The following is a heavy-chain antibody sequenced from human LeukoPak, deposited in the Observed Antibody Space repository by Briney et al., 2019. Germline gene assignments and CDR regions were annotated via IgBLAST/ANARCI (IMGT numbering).Heavy chain of an antibody. D-gene: IGHD3-22*01. V-gene: IGHV3-23*01. CDR3: ASRLIRGSSGYRHDAFDI. CDR2: ISGSGGDT. Sequence: PGGSLRLSCAASEFTFSGYAMSWVRQAPGKGLEWVSAISGSGGDTYHVDSVKGRFTISRDNPKNTLYLKMNGLRAGDTAVYYCASRLIRGSSGYRHDAFDIWGQGTMVTVSS. J-gene: IGHJ3*02. CDR1: EFTFSGYA.